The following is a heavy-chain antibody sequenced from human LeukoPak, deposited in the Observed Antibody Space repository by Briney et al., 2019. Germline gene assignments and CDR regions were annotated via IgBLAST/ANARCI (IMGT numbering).Heavy chain of an antibody. CDR1: GFTFSSYS. V-gene: IGHV3-21*01. Sequence: GGSLRLSCAASGFTFSSYSMNWVRQAPGKGLEWVSSISSSSSYIYYADSVKGRFTISRDNAKNSLYLQMNSLRAEDTAVYYCTRIYCSGGSCTEWGQGTLVTVSS. J-gene: IGHJ4*02. CDR2: ISSSSSYI. D-gene: IGHD2-15*01. CDR3: TRIYCSGGSCTE.